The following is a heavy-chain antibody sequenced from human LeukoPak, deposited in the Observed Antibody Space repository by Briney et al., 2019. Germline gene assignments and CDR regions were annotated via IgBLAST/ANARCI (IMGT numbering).Heavy chain of an antibody. CDR3: AGTTLTARRGY. V-gene: IGHV3-23*01. CDR1: GFTFSSFA. J-gene: IGHJ4*02. Sequence: PGGSLRLSCAASGFTFSSFAMSWVRQAPGKGLEWVSGISGSDGGTYYADSVKGRFTISRGNSKNTLYLQMNSLRGEDTAVYSCAGTTLTARRGYWGQGTLVSVFS. CDR2: ISGSDGGT. D-gene: IGHD4-17*01.